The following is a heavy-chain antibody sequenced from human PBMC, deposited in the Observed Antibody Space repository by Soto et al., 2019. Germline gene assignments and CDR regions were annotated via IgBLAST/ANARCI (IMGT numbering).Heavy chain of an antibody. CDR2: IYPGDSDT. CDR3: ARPSYYDSSGYYSDAFDI. J-gene: IGHJ3*02. CDR1: GYSFTSYW. Sequence: PGESLKISCKGSGYSFTSYWIGWVRQMPGKGLEWMGIIYPGDSDTRYSPSFQGQVTISADKSISTAYLQWSSLKASDTAMYYCARPSYYDSSGYYSDAFDIWGQGTMVTVSS. V-gene: IGHV5-51*01. D-gene: IGHD3-22*01.